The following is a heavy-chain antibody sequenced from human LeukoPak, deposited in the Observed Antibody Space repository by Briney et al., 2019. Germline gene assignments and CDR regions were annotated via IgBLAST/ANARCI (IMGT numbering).Heavy chain of an antibody. D-gene: IGHD6-13*01. Sequence: GRSLRLSCAASGFTFDDYAMHWVRHAPGKGLEWVSGISWNSGSIGYADSVKGRFTISRDNAKNSLYLQMNSLRAEDTALYYCAKDRIAAAGTYYYYGMDVWGQGTTVTVSS. CDR2: ISWNSGSI. J-gene: IGHJ6*02. CDR3: AKDRIAAAGTYYYYGMDV. CDR1: GFTFDDYA. V-gene: IGHV3-9*01.